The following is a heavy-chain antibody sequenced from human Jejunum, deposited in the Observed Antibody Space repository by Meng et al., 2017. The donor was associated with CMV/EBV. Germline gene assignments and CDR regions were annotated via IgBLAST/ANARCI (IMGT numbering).Heavy chain of an antibody. CDR3: ARGTGNYGDWDY. D-gene: IGHD1-7*01. Sequence: AASRLTINNNWMHWVRQGPGKGLEWVSRINGGGSSTNYADSVKGRFTVSRDNAKNIVYLQMNSLRDEDTAVYYCARGTGNYGDWDYWGQGTLVTVSS. J-gene: IGHJ4*02. V-gene: IGHV3-74*01. CDR2: INGGGSST. CDR1: RLTINNNW.